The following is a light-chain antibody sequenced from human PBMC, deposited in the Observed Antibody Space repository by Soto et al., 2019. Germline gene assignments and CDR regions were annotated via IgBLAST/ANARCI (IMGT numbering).Light chain of an antibody. J-gene: IGKJ4*01. V-gene: IGKV1-8*01. CDR3: PQSYNYPLT. CDR2: AAS. Sequence: ALQVTQSPSALSASAGDNVTIPCRASQGFRNSLAWYQRKAGNAPKLLIYAASPLQSGVPSRFSGSGSGTDFTLTISGLQSEDFATYYSPQSYNYPLTFCGGTKVDIK. CDR1: QGFRNS.